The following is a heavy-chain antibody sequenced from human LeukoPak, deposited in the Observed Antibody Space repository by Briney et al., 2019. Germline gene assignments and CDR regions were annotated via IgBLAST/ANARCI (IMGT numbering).Heavy chain of an antibody. CDR1: GYTLTDLS. V-gene: IGHV1-24*01. CDR3: ATIAAYNWNSGYWFDP. J-gene: IGHJ5*02. D-gene: IGHD1/OR15-1a*01. Sequence: ASVTVSCTVSGYTLTDLSIHWVRQAPGKGLEWMGGFDPGDGETIYAQKFQGRVTMTEDTSTETAYMELSSLRSEDTAVYYCATIAAYNWNSGYWFDPWGQGTLVTVSS. CDR2: FDPGDGET.